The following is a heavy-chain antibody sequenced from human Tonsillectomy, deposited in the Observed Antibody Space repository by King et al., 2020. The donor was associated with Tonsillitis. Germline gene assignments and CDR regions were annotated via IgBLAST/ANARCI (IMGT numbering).Heavy chain of an antibody. Sequence: QLQESGPGLVKPSETLSLTCTVSGGSISSYYWSWIRPPPGKGLEWIGYIYYSGSTNYNPSLKSRVTISVDTSKNQFSLKLSSVTAADTAVYYCARSAAVAGSAGAFDYWGQGTLVTVSS. CDR2: IYYSGST. D-gene: IGHD6-19*01. CDR3: ARSAAVAGSAGAFDY. J-gene: IGHJ4*02. V-gene: IGHV4-59*01. CDR1: GGSISSYY.